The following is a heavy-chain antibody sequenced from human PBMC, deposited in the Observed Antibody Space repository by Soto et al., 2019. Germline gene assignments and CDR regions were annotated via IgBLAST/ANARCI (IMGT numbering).Heavy chain of an antibody. D-gene: IGHD3-3*01. V-gene: IGHV1-46*01. CDR2: INPNGAST. CDR3: ARVYGRVKHDDFWSGYYDY. Sequence: QVQLVQSGAEVMKPGASVKISCKTSGYTFTNNYINWVRQAPGQGLEWVGLINPNGASTTYAQTFQGRVTMTRDTSTSTVYMELSSLRSDDTAVYYCARVYGRVKHDDFWSGYYDYWGQGTLVTVSS. J-gene: IGHJ4*02. CDR1: GYTFTNNY.